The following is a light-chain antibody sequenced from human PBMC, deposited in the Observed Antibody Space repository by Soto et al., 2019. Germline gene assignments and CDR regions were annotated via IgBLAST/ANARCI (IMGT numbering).Light chain of an antibody. J-gene: IGLJ2*01. CDR3: SSYTSRGTLV. CDR2: DVS. Sequence: QSALTQPASVSGSPGQSITISCTGTSNDVGGYDYVTWYQHHPGKAPKLMIYDVSNRPSGISDRFSASKSGNTASLTISGLQAEDDAHYYCSSYTSRGTLVFGGGTKLTVL. V-gene: IGLV2-14*03. CDR1: SNDVGGYDY.